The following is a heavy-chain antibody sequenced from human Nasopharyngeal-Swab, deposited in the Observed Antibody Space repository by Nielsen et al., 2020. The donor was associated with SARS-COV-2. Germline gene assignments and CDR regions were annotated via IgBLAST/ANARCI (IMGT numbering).Heavy chain of an antibody. D-gene: IGHD6-13*01. CDR1: GFTFSKFY. CDR3: ARGGSSFPFDY. CDR2: IKQDGSGS. V-gene: IGHV3-7*01. J-gene: IGHJ4*02. Sequence: GESLKISCAASGFTFSKFYMSWVRQAAGKGLEWVANIKQDGSGSYYVDSVKGRFTISSDDANNSLYLQMNSLRAGDTGVYYCARGGSSFPFDYWGPGTLVTVSS.